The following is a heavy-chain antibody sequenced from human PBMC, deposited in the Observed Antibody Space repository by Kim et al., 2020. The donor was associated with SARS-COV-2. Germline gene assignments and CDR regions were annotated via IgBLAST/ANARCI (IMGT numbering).Heavy chain of an antibody. CDR2: IHHSGST. V-gene: IGHV4-4*02. D-gene: IGHD6-19*01. CDR1: GGSISSSNW. CDR3: ASYSSGRPQTGGSEYFQH. J-gene: IGHJ1*01. Sequence: SETLSLTCAVSGGSISSSNWWSWVRQPPGKGLEWFGEIHHSGSTNYNPSLKSRVTISVDKSKNQFSLKLSSVTAADTAVYYCASYSSGRPQTGGSEYFQHWGQGTLVTGSS.